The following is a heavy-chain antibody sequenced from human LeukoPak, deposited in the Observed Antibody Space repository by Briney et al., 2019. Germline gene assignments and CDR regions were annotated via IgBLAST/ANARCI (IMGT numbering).Heavy chain of an antibody. D-gene: IGHD3-22*01. CDR2: IYYSGST. CDR3: ARLLPDSSGYSVRYYFDY. J-gene: IGHJ4*02. CDR1: GGSISSSSYY. V-gene: IGHV4-39*07. Sequence: SETLSLTCTVSGGSISSSSYYWGWIRQPPGKGLEWIGSIYYSGSTYYNPSLKSRVTISVDTSKNQFSLKLSSVTAADTAVYYCARLLPDSSGYSVRYYFDYWGQGTLVTVSS.